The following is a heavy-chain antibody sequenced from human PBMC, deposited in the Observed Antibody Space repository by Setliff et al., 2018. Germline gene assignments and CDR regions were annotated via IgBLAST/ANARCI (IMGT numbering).Heavy chain of an antibody. CDR1: GYTFTSYG. D-gene: IGHD6-6*01. CDR2: ISAYNGNT. J-gene: IGHJ5*02. Sequence: ASVKVSCKASGYTFTSYGISWVRQAPGQGLEWMGWISAYNGNTNYAQKLQGRGTMTTDTSTSTAYMELRSLRSDDTAVYYCARVGQYSTSNWFDPWGQGTLVTVSS. CDR3: ARVGQYSTSNWFDP. V-gene: IGHV1-18*01.